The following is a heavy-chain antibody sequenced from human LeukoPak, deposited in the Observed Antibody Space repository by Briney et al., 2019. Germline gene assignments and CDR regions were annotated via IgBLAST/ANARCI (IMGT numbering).Heavy chain of an antibody. CDR1: GSTFSSYA. Sequence: PGGSLRLSCAASGSTFSSYAMSWVRQAPGKGLEWVSDVSGTGGTTYYADSVKGRFTISRDNSKNTLYLQMSSLRAEDTAVYYCAKERIYYYGSGSYPNWFDPWGQGTLVTVSS. CDR3: AKERIYYYGSGSYPNWFDP. D-gene: IGHD3-10*01. CDR2: VSGTGGTT. V-gene: IGHV3-23*01. J-gene: IGHJ5*02.